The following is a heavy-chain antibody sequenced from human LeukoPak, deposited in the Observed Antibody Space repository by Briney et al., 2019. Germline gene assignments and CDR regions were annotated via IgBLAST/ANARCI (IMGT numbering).Heavy chain of an antibody. CDR3: AKDDGIAAAGTRDY. Sequence: GGSLRLSCAASGFSVSSTYMNWVRQAPGRGLEWVSTISGSDGRTYYADSVKGRFTISRDNSKNTLYLQMNSLRAEDTAVYYCAKDDGIAAAGTRDYWGQGTLVTVSS. D-gene: IGHD6-13*01. CDR2: ISGSDGRT. V-gene: IGHV3-23*01. J-gene: IGHJ4*02. CDR1: GFSVSSTY.